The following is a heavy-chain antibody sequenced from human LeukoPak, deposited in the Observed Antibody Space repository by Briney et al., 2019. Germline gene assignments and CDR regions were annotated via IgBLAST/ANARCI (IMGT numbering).Heavy chain of an antibody. V-gene: IGHV4-34*01. CDR2: INHSGST. CDR1: GGSFGGYY. J-gene: IGHJ6*02. Sequence: SETLSLTCAVYGGSFGGYYWSWIRQPPGKGLEWIGEINHSGSTNYNPSLKSRVTISVDTSKNQFSLKLSSVTAADTAVYYCARAPRPAYYYYYGMDVWGQGTTVTVSS. CDR3: ARAPRPAYYYYYGMDV.